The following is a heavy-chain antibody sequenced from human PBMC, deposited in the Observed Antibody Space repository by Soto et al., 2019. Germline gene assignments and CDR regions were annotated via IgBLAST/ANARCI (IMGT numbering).Heavy chain of an antibody. CDR1: GFTFSSYA. V-gene: IGHV3-23*01. J-gene: IGHJ4*02. CDR2: ISGSGGST. D-gene: IGHD3-3*01. Sequence: PGGSLRLSCAASGFTFSSYAMSWVRQAPGKGLEWVSAISGSGGSTYYADSVKGQFTISRDNSKNTLYLQMNSLRAEDTAVYYCAKVVTIFGGTFDYWGQGTLVTVSS. CDR3: AKVVTIFGGTFDY.